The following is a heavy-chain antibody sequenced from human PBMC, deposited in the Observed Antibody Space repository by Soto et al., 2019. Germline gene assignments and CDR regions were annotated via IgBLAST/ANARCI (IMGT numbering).Heavy chain of an antibody. CDR2: TYYRSKWYN. CDR3: AMTSTYNWNDVNWFDP. J-gene: IGHJ5*02. V-gene: IGHV6-1*01. D-gene: IGHD1-1*01. Sequence: SQTLSLTCAISGDSVSSNSAAWNWIRQSPSRGLEWLGRTYYRSKWYNDYAVSVKSRITINPDTSKNQFSLQLNSVTPGDTAVYYCAMTSTYNWNDVNWFDPWGQGTLVTVS. CDR1: GDSVSSNSAA.